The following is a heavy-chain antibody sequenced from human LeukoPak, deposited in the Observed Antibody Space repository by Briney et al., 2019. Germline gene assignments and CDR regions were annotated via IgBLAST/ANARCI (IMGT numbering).Heavy chain of an antibody. CDR2: IIPIFGTA. D-gene: IGHD3-3*01. J-gene: IGHJ4*02. CDR3: AGKINYDSDY. Sequence: SVKVSCKASGGTFSSYAISWVRQAPGQGLEWMGGIIPIFGTANYAQKLQGGITITTDESTSTAYMELSSLRSEDTAVYYCAGKINYDSDYWGQGTLVTVSS. V-gene: IGHV1-69*05. CDR1: GGTFSSYA.